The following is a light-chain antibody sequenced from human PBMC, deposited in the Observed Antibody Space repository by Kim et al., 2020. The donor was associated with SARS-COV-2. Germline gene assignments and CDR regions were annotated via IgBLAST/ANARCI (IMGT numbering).Light chain of an antibody. V-gene: IGLV1-44*01. CDR1: SSNIGSNT. CDR3: AAWDDSLNVL. Sequence: ELTQPPSASGTPGQRVTISCSGSSSNIGSNTVNWYQQVPGTAPKLLIYDNDQRPSGVPDRFSGSKSGTSASLAISGLQSEDEADYYCAAWDDSLNVLFGGGTQLTVL. CDR2: DND. J-gene: IGLJ2*01.